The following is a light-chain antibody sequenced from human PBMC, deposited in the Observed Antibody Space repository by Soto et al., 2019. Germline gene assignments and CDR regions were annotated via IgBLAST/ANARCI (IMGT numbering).Light chain of an antibody. CDR2: DAS. Sequence: EIVLTQSPATLSLSPGERATLSCRASQSVSSYLAWFQHKPGQAPRLLIYDASSRATGIPARFSGSGSGTDYTLTIDTLEAEDSAVYYCQQRSNWPPDTFGQGTKLQIK. J-gene: IGKJ2*01. CDR3: QQRSNWPPDT. V-gene: IGKV3-11*01. CDR1: QSVSSY.